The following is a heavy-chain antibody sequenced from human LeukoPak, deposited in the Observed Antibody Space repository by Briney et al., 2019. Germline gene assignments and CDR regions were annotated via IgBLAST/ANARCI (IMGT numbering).Heavy chain of an antibody. Sequence: GGSLRLPCAASGFTFSNYYMNWVRQAPGKGLEWISSISGTSSYIFYADSMKGRFIVSRDNAKNSLFLQMNSLRAEDTAVYYCGRAGDYWGQGTLVTVSS. CDR1: GFTFSNYY. D-gene: IGHD7-27*01. CDR3: GRAGDY. CDR2: ISGTSSYI. V-gene: IGHV3-21*06. J-gene: IGHJ4*02.